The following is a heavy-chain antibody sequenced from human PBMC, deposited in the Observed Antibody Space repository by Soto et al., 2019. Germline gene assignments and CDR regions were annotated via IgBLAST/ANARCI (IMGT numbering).Heavy chain of an antibody. V-gene: IGHV4-30-4*01. CDR3: ARDRRIAAAGTYYYGMDV. J-gene: IGHJ6*02. CDR1: GGSISSGDYY. Sequence: ASETLSLTCTVSGGSISSGDYYLSWIRQPPGKGLEWIGYIYYSGSTYYNPSLKSRVTISVDTSKNQFSLKLSSVTAADTAVYYCARDRRIAAAGTYYYGMDVWGQGTTVTVSS. D-gene: IGHD6-13*01. CDR2: IYYSGST.